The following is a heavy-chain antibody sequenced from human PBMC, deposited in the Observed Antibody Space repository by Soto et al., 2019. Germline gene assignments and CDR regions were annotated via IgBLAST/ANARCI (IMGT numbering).Heavy chain of an antibody. CDR1: GGSFSGYI. Sequence: SETLSLTCAIQGGSFSGYIWTWIRQPPGKGLEWIGEINHSGSTNYNPSLKSRVTISVDTSKNQFSLKLSSVTAADTAVYYCARSYGSGNYYGVPSNWFDPWGQG. V-gene: IGHV4-34*01. CDR3: ARSYGSGNYYGVPSNWFDP. J-gene: IGHJ5*02. CDR2: INHSGST. D-gene: IGHD3-10*01.